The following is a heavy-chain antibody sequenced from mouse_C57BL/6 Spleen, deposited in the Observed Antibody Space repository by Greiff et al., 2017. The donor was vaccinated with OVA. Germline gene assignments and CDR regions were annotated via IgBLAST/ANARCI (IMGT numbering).Heavy chain of an antibody. D-gene: IGHD1-1*01. V-gene: IGHV1-42*01. CDR2: INPSTGGT. J-gene: IGHJ1*03. CDR3: ARPITTVVATSYWYFDV. Sequence: VQLQQSGPELVKPGALVKISCKASGYSFTGYYMNWVKQSPEKSLEWIGEINPSTGGTTYNQKFKAKATLTVDKSSSTAYMQLKSLTSEDSAVYYCARPITTVVATSYWYFDVWGTGTTVTVSS. CDR1: GYSFTGYY.